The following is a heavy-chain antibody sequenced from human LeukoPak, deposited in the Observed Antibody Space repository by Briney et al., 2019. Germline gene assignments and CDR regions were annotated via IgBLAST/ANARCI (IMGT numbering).Heavy chain of an antibody. Sequence: SETLSLTCTVSGGSISSYYWSWIRQPPGKGLEWIGYIYYSGSTNYNPSLKSRVTISVDTSKNQFSLKLSSVTAADTAVYYCARLGASGGYYYYYYMDVWGKGTTVTVSS. V-gene: IGHV4-59*08. J-gene: IGHJ6*03. CDR2: IYYSGST. D-gene: IGHD3-16*01. CDR3: ARLGASGGYYYYYYMDV. CDR1: GGSISSYY.